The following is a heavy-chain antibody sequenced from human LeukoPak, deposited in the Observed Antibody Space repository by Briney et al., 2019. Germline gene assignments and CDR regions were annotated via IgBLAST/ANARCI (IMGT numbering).Heavy chain of an antibody. CDR3: ASEVGGDCP. Sequence: GGSLRLSCAASGFTFSSYGMDWVRQAPGKGLEWVAFIRNDGSNKYYADSVKGRFTISRDNAKNSLYLQMNSLRAEDTAVYYCASEVGGDCPWGQGTLVTVSS. V-gene: IGHV3-30*02. J-gene: IGHJ5*02. CDR2: IRNDGSNK. D-gene: IGHD2-21*02. CDR1: GFTFSSYG.